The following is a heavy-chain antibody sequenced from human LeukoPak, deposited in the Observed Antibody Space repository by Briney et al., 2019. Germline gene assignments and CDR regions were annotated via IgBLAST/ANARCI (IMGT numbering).Heavy chain of an antibody. CDR1: GGSFSGYY. Sequence: PSETLSLTCAVYGGSFSGYYWSWIRQPPGRGLEWIGEISHSGSTNYNPSLKSRVTISVDTSKNQFSLKLSSVTAADTAVYYCARRGYDILTGPDLNYYYYYYMDVWGKGTTVTVSS. CDR3: ARRGYDILTGPDLNYYYYYYMDV. V-gene: IGHV4-34*01. J-gene: IGHJ6*03. D-gene: IGHD3-9*01. CDR2: ISHSGST.